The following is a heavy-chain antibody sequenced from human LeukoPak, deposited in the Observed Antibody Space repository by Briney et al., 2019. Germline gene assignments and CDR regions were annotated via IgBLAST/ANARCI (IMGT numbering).Heavy chain of an antibody. Sequence: PGGSLRLSCAASGFTFSSYAMNWVRQAPGRGLEWVSHINFSGGVTYNADSVKGRFTISRDNSKNTLYLQMNSLRAEDTAVYYCAKAQSSGHDAFDIWGQGTMVTVSS. J-gene: IGHJ3*02. CDR2: INFSGGVT. D-gene: IGHD6-19*01. CDR1: GFTFSSYA. CDR3: AKAQSSGHDAFDI. V-gene: IGHV3-23*01.